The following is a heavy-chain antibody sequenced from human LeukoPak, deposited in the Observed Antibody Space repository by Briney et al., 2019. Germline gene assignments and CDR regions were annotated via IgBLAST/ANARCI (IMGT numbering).Heavy chain of an antibody. J-gene: IGHJ6*02. Sequence: PGGSLRLSCAASGFTGSSNYMSWVRQAPGKGLEWVSVIYSGGSTYYADSVKGRFTISRDNSKNTLYLQMNSLRAEDTAVYYCARDRLYCGGDCRDVWGQGTTVTVSS. CDR3: ARDRLYCGGDCRDV. D-gene: IGHD2-21*02. CDR2: IYSGGST. V-gene: IGHV3-53*01. CDR1: GFTGSSNY.